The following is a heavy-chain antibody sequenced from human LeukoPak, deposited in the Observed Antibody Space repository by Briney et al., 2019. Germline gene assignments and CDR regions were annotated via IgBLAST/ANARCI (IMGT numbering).Heavy chain of an antibody. CDR2: ISSSSSTI. CDR3: ARREIYYYYYTDV. J-gene: IGHJ6*03. CDR1: GFTFSSYS. Sequence: GGSLRLSCAASGFTFSSYSMNWVRQAPGKGLEWVSYISSSSSTIYYADSVKGRFTISRDNAKNSLYLQMNSLRAEDTAVYYCARREIYYYYYTDVWGKGTTVTVSS. V-gene: IGHV3-48*01.